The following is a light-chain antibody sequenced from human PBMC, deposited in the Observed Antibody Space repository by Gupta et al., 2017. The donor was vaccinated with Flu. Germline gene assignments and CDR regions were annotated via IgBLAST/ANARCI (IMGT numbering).Light chain of an antibody. J-gene: IGLJ3*02. V-gene: IGLV1-51*02. Sequence: VTISCAGSTSNIGNNYVSWYQQLPGTAPKLLIYEIRKRPSGVPDRFSGSKSGTSATLDITGLQTADEADYFCEAWDNDLSVVLFGGGTKVTVL. CDR2: EIR. CDR1: TSNIGNNY. CDR3: EAWDNDLSVVL.